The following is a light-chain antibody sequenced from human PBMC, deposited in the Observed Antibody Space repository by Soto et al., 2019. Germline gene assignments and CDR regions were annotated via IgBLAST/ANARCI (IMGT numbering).Light chain of an antibody. CDR3: QQYGSSGT. Sequence: QLTQSPPSLSASIGDRVTITCRATQAISRYVAWYRQKPGKAPKLMIYAASTLQSGVPSRFSGSGSGTDFTLTISRLEPEDFAVYYCQQYGSSGTFGQGTKVDIK. J-gene: IGKJ1*01. CDR1: QAISRY. CDR2: AAS. V-gene: IGKV1-9*01.